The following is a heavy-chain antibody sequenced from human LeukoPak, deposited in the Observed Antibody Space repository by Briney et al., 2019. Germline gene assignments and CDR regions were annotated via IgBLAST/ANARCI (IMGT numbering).Heavy chain of an antibody. CDR1: GGSFSGYY. J-gene: IGHJ4*02. CDR2: INHSGST. D-gene: IGHD1-26*01. Sequence: SETLSLTCAVYGGSFSGYYWSWIRQPPGKGLEWIGEINHSGSTNYNPSLKSRVTTSVDTSKNQFSLKLSSVTAADTAVYYCARHDPSGSYHTFDYWGQGTLVTVSS. V-gene: IGHV4-34*01. CDR3: ARHDPSGSYHTFDY.